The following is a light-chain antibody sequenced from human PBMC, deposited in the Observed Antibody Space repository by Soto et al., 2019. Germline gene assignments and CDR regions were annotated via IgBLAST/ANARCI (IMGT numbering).Light chain of an antibody. CDR1: QTVRNNY. J-gene: IGKJ5*01. V-gene: IGKV3-20*01. CDR2: DAS. CDR3: QQYGSPPIT. Sequence: EFVLTPSPGTLSLSPGERATLSCRASQTVRNNYLAWYQQKPGQAPRLLIYDASSRATGIPDRFSGGGSGTDFTLIISRLEPEDFAVYYCQQYGSPPITFGQGTRLEIK.